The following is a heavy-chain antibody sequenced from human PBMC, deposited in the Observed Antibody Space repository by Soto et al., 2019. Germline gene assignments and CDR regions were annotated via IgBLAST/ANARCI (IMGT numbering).Heavy chain of an antibody. CDR2: ISPYNGDT. V-gene: IGHV1-18*04. J-gene: IGHJ4*02. CDR1: GYTFTTYG. D-gene: IGHD2-21*01. Sequence: ASVKVSGKSSGYTFTTYGISWLRQAPGQGLEWMGWISPYNGDTKDAQNLQGRVTLTTDTSTSPGYMELRSLTSDDTAVYYCASTRRSDSHRPFDYWGQGTLVTVSS. CDR3: ASTRRSDSHRPFDY.